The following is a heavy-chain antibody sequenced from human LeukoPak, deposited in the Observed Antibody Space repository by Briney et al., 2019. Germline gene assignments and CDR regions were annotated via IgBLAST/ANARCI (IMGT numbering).Heavy chain of an antibody. V-gene: IGHV3-13*01. J-gene: IGHJ3*02. D-gene: IGHD5-12*01. CDR2: IGSAGDT. CDR1: GFTFSSYD. CDR3: ARGALVATSDGAFDI. Sequence: GGSLRLSCAASGFTFSSYDMHWVRQATGKGLEWVSAIGSAGDTYYPGSVKGRFTISRENAKNSLYPQMNSLRAGDTAVYYCARGALVATSDGAFDIWGQGTMVTVSS.